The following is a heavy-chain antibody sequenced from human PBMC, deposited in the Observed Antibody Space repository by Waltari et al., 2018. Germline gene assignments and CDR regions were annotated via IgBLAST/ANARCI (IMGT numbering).Heavy chain of an antibody. CDR3: ARGITGTTGDYFDY. J-gene: IGHJ4*02. CDR1: GYTFTGYY. CDR2: INPNSVGT. D-gene: IGHD1-7*01. V-gene: IGHV1-2*02. Sequence: HVQVVQSGAEVKRPGASLKVSCKASGYTFTGYYMHWVRQAPGQGLEWMGWINPNSVGTNYAQKFQGRVTMTRDTSISTAYMELSRLRSDDTAVYYCARGITGTTGDYFDYWGQGTLVTVSS.